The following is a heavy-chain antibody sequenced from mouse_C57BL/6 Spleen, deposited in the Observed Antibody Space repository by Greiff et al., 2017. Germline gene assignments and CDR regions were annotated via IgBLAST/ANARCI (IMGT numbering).Heavy chain of an antibody. J-gene: IGHJ1*03. CDR2: ISYDGSN. CDR1: GYSITSGYY. Sequence: VQLKESGPGLVKPSQSLSLTCSVTGYSITSGYYWNWIRQFPGNKLEWMGYISYDGSNNYNPSLKNRISITRDTSKNQFFLKLNSVTTEDTATYYCARIYYDYDEYFDVWGTGTTVTVSS. CDR3: ARIYYDYDEYFDV. D-gene: IGHD2-4*01. V-gene: IGHV3-6*01.